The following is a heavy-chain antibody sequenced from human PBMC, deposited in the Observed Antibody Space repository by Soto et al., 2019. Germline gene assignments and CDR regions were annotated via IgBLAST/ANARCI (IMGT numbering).Heavy chain of an antibody. CDR2: ISAYNGNT. J-gene: IGHJ6*02. CDR3: ARDRRDHITFPGDSYGMDV. Sequence: QVQLVQSGAEVKKPGASMKVSCKASGYTFASHGISWVRQAPGQGLEWMGWISAYNGNTNYAQRLQGRVTMTADTATRTAYMELRSLRSDDTAVYYCARDRRDHITFPGDSYGMDVWGHGTKLTV. D-gene: IGHD3-10*01. V-gene: IGHV1-18*01. CDR1: GYTFASHG.